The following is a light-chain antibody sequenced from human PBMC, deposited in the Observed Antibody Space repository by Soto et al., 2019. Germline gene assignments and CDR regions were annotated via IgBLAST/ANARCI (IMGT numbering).Light chain of an antibody. V-gene: IGKV3-15*01. Sequence: MTQSPATLSVSPGERATLSCRASQSVSSNLAWYQQRPGQAPRLLIYGASTRATGIPARFSGSGSGTDFTLTISSLQSEDFAVYYCQQYNNWPPFTFGPGTKVNIK. CDR1: QSVSSN. J-gene: IGKJ3*01. CDR2: GAS. CDR3: QQYNNWPPFT.